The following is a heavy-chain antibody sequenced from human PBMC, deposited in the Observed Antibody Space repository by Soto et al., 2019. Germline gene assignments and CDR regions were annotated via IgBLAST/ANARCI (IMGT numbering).Heavy chain of an antibody. CDR1: GYTFTRYG. D-gene: IGHD3-3*01. CDR3: ARDGYSDCLSGYQKAGGNWCDP. V-gene: IGHV1-18*01. J-gene: IGHJ5*02. Sequence: QVQLVQSGAEVKKPGASVKVSCKAAGYTFTRYGISWVRQAPGQGLEWMGWISAYNGNTNYAQKLQGRVTMTTDTSTRTAYMERRSRRSDDTALYCCARDGYSDCLSGYQKAGGNWCDPWGKGTLVSVSS. CDR2: ISAYNGNT.